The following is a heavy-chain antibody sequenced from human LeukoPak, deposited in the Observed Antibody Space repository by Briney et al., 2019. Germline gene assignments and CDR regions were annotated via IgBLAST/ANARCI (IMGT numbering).Heavy chain of an antibody. D-gene: IGHD2-2*01. Sequence: ASVKVSCKASGYTFTSYGISWVRQAPGQGLEWMGWISAYNGNTNYAQKLQGRVTMTTDTSTSTAYMELRSLRSDDTAVYYCARVGGVRDIVVVRAAIHFDYWGQGTLVTVSS. CDR3: ARVGGVRDIVVVRAAIHFDY. CDR2: ISAYNGNT. V-gene: IGHV1-18*01. J-gene: IGHJ4*02. CDR1: GYTFTSYG.